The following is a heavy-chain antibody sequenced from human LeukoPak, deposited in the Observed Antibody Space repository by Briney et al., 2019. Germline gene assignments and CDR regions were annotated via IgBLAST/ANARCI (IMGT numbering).Heavy chain of an antibody. D-gene: IGHD3-9*01. CDR1: GGSISSYY. V-gene: IGHV4-59*01. CDR2: IYYSGST. Sequence: SETLSLTCTVSGGSISSYYWSWIRQPPGKGLEWIGYIYYSGSTNYNPSLKSRVTISVDTSKNQFSLKLSSVTAADTAVYYCARETYYDILTGYYSGGYFDYWGQGTLVTVSS. J-gene: IGHJ4*02. CDR3: ARETYYDILTGYYSGGYFDY.